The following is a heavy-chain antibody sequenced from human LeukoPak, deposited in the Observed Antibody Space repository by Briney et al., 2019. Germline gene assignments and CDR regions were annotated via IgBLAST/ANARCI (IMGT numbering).Heavy chain of an antibody. CDR1: GFTFSSYS. Sequence: SGGSLRLSCAASGFTFSSYSMNWVRQAPGKGLEWVSSISSSSSYIYYADSVKGRFTISRDNAKNSLYLQMNSLRAEDTAVYYCARGEYSSSAWFDLWGQGTLVTVSS. CDR2: ISSSSSYI. J-gene: IGHJ5*02. CDR3: ARGEYSSSAWFDL. D-gene: IGHD6-6*01. V-gene: IGHV3-21*01.